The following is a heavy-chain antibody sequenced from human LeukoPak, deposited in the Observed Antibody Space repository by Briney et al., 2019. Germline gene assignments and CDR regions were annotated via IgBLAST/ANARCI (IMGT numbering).Heavy chain of an antibody. J-gene: IGHJ4*02. CDR1: GFTFSSYS. CDR2: ISSSSSYI. Sequence: GGSLRLSCAASGFTFSSYSMNWVRQAPGKGLEWVSSISSSSSYIYYADSVKGRFTISRDNAKNSLYLQMNSLRAEDTAVYYCARDLIGRSGWDYWGQGTLVTVSS. D-gene: IGHD6-19*01. V-gene: IGHV3-21*01. CDR3: ARDLIGRSGWDY.